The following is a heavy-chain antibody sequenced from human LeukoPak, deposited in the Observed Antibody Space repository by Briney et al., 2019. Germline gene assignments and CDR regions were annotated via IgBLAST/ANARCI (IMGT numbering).Heavy chain of an antibody. V-gene: IGHV1-2*06. CDR1: GYTFTGYY. CDR2: FNPNSGGT. Sequence: GASVKVSCKASGYTFTGYYMHWVRQAPGHGLEWMGRFNPNSGGTNYAQKFQGRVTMTRDTSISTAYMELSRLTSDDTAVYYCATARFVSGSYYFDYWGQGTLVTVSS. J-gene: IGHJ4*02. CDR3: ATARFVSGSYYFDY. D-gene: IGHD3-22*01.